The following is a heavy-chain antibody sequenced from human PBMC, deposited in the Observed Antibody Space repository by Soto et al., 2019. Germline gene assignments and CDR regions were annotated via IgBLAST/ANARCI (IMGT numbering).Heavy chain of an antibody. CDR1: GFTFSSYG. J-gene: IGHJ3*02. CDR2: ISYDGSNK. Sequence: GGSLRLSCAASGFTFSSYGMHWVRQAPGKGLEWVAVISYDGSNKYYADSVKGRFTISRDNSKNTLYLQMNSLRAEDTAVYYCAKDGEQWLATGAFDIWGQGTMVTVSS. V-gene: IGHV3-30*18. CDR3: AKDGEQWLATGAFDI. D-gene: IGHD6-19*01.